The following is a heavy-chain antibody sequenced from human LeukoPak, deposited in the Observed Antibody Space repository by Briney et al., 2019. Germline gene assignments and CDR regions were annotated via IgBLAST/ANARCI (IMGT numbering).Heavy chain of an antibody. J-gene: IGHJ4*02. D-gene: IGHD3-10*01. CDR3: ARDRRHYYGSGSYYTYFDY. CDR1: GYTXTSYG. V-gene: IGHV1-18*01. Sequence: ASVKVSCKASGYTXTSYGISWVRQAPGQGLEWMGWISAYNGNTNYAQKLQGRVTMTTDTSTSTAYMELRSLRSDDTAVYYCARDRRHYYGSGSYYTYFDYWGQGTLVTVSS. CDR2: ISAYNGNT.